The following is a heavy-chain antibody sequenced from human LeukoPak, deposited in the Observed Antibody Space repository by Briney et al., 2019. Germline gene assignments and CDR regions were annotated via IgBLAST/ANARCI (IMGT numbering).Heavy chain of an antibody. D-gene: IGHD2-2*02. CDR3: ARDSRYCSSTSCYKADAFDI. CDR2: IIPILGIA. V-gene: IGHV1-69*04. J-gene: IGHJ3*02. Sequence: ASVKVSCKASGGTFSSYAISWVRQAPGQGLEWMGRIIPILGIANYAQKFQGRVTITADKSTSTAYMELSSLRSEDTAVYYCARDSRYCSSTSCYKADAFDIWGQGTMVTVSS. CDR1: GGTFSSYA.